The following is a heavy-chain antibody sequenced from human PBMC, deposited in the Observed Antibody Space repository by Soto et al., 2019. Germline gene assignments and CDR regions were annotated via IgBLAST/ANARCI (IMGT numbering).Heavy chain of an antibody. J-gene: IGHJ4*02. CDR1: GFTLSYHY. CDR3: VRATYFSDSSGYTRCLDY. CDR2: SRDKPQGYST. Sequence: PGGSLRLSCAGSGFTLSYHYIDWVGQAPGKGLEWVGRSRDKPQGYSTAYAASVKGRFTTSRDESKNSAYLQMNSLKTEDTAVYYCVRATYFSDSSGYTRCLDYWGQGTLVTVSS. D-gene: IGHD3-22*01. V-gene: IGHV3-72*01.